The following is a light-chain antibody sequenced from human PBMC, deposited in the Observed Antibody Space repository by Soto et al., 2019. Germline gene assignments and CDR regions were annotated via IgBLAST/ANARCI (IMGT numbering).Light chain of an antibody. Sequence: DIQMTQSPSSLSASVGDRVTITCQASQDISNYLKWYQQKPGKAPQLLIYDASNLETGVPSRFSGSGSGTDFTFTISSLQPEDIATYYCQQYDNLPITFGPGTKVDIK. CDR3: QQYDNLPIT. CDR2: DAS. V-gene: IGKV1-33*01. CDR1: QDISNY. J-gene: IGKJ3*01.